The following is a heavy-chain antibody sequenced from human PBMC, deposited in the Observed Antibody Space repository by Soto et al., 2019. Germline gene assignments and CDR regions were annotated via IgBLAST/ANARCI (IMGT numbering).Heavy chain of an antibody. J-gene: IGHJ5*02. V-gene: IGHV3-7*01. Sequence: EAQLVESGGGLVQPGGSLRLSCADSGLTFSRSWMSWVRQPPGKGLEWLANINQDGSATYFVDSVRGRFTISRDNAKNSVYLQMDSLRVEDTAVYYCVRTRAGLQGSWGQGTLVTVSS. D-gene: IGHD6-13*01. CDR2: INQDGSAT. CDR3: VRTRAGLQGS. CDR1: GLTFSRSW.